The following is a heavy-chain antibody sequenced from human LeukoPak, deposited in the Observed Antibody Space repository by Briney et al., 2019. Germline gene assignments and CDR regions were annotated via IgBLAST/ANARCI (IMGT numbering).Heavy chain of an antibody. Sequence: ASVKVSCKASGYTFTGYYMHWVRQAPGQGLGWMGWINPNSGGTNYAQKFQGRVTMTRDTSISTAYMELSRLRSDDTAVYYCARDGTYYYGSGSYYPLDYWGQGTLVTVSS. CDR2: INPNSGGT. CDR1: GYTFTGYY. D-gene: IGHD3-10*01. CDR3: ARDGTYYYGSGSYYPLDY. V-gene: IGHV1-2*02. J-gene: IGHJ4*02.